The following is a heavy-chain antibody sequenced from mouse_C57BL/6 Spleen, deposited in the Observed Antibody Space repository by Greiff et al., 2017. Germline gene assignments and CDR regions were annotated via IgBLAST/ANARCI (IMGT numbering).Heavy chain of an antibody. V-gene: IGHV1-80*01. D-gene: IGHD2-13*01. Sequence: QVQLQQSGAELVKPGASVKISCKASGYAFSSYWMNWVKPRPGKGLEWIGQIYPGDGDTNYNGKFKGKATLTAEKSSSPAYMQLSSLTSEDSAVYCCARGGLLIDYWGQGTTLTVSS. CDR2: IYPGDGDT. CDR3: ARGGLLIDY. J-gene: IGHJ2*01. CDR1: GYAFSSYW.